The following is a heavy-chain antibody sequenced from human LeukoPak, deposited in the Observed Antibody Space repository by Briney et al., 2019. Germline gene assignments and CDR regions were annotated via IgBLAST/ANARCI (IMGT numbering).Heavy chain of an antibody. CDR2: MHYDGRNI. J-gene: IGHJ5*02. CDR3: AKVRRGDIWFAP. CDR1: GFTFSSTG. D-gene: IGHD3-10*01. Sequence: PGGSLRLSCPMSGFTFSSTGMHWVRQAPGKGLEWVAFMHYDGRNILYADSVKGRFSISTDNSNNKVYVQMSSLRAEDTAVYYCAKVRRGDIWFAPWGQRTLITVSS. V-gene: IGHV3-30*02.